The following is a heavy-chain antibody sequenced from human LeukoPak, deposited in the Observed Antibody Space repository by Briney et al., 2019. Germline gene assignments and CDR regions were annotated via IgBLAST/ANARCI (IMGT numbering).Heavy chain of an antibody. CDR1: GFSLSTSGVD. D-gene: IGHD1-1*01. CDR3: AHRPELTLKLERPKWAWLDP. CDR2: IFWNDDK. Sequence: ESGPTLVKPTQTLTLTCTFSGFSLSTSGVDVGWIRQPPGKALEWLAVIFWNDDKRYSPSLKSRLTITKDTSKNQVVLTMTNMDPVDTATHYCAHRPELTLKLERPKWAWLDPWGQGTLVTVSS. J-gene: IGHJ5*02. V-gene: IGHV2-5*01.